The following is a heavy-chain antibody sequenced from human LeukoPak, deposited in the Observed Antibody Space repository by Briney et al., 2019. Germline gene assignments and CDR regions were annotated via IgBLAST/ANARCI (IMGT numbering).Heavy chain of an antibody. CDR3: ARHLLEYCSGGSCAPIQH. J-gene: IGHJ1*01. D-gene: IGHD2-15*01. CDR1: GGSISSSNYS. V-gene: IGHV4-39*01. CDR2: IYYSGIT. Sequence: SETLSLTCTVSGGSISSSNYSWGWIRQPPGKGLEWIGSIYYSGITSYNPSLKSRVTISADTSKNQFSLKLSSVTAADTAIYYCARHLLEYCSGGSCAPIQHWGQGTLVTVSS.